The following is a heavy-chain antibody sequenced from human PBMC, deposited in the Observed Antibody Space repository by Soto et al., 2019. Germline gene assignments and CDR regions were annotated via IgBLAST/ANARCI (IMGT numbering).Heavy chain of an antibody. CDR3: ARQGCSGGSCYRYYYYYMDV. D-gene: IGHD2-15*01. CDR2: IYYSGST. Sequence: PSETLSLTCTVSGGSISSSSYYWGWIRQPPGKGLEWIGSIYYSGSTYYNPSLKSRVTISVDTSKNQFSLKLSSVTAADTAVYYCARQGCSGGSCYRYYYYYMDVWGKGTTVTVSS. J-gene: IGHJ6*03. CDR1: GGSISSSSYY. V-gene: IGHV4-39*01.